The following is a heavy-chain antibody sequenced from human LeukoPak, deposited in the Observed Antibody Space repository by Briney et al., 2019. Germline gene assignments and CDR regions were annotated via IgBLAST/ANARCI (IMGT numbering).Heavy chain of an antibody. CDR1: GGSISSSSYY. J-gene: IGHJ4*02. V-gene: IGHV4-39*01. CDR2: IYYSGST. Sequence: PSETLSLTCTVSGGSISSSSYYWGWIRQPPGEGLEWIGSIYYSGSTYYNPSLKSRVTISVDTSKNQFSLKLSSVTAADTAVYYCARIRGYSGYESDYWGQGTLVTVSS. CDR3: ARIRGYSGYESDY. D-gene: IGHD5-12*01.